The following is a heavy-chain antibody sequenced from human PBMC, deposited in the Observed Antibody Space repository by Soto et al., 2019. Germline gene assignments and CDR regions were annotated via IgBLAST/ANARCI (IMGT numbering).Heavy chain of an antibody. CDR3: ARDPPDFNSGFDY. CDR2: AYYRSRWRF. CDR1: GDSVSNNGAT. V-gene: IGHV6-1*01. D-gene: IGHD1-26*01. J-gene: IGHJ4*02. Sequence: SQTLSLPCGICGDSVSNNGATWNWIRQSPSRGLEWLGRAYYRSRWRFDYATSVRGRITINPDTSKNQFSLQLNSVTPEDTAVYYCARDPPDFNSGFDYWGQGTPVTVSS.